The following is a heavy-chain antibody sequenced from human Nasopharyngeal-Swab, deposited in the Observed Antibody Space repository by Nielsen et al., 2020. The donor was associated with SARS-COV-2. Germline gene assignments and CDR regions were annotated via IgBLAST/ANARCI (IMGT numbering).Heavy chain of an antibody. CDR2: IKEDGSET. J-gene: IGHJ5*02. D-gene: IGHD1-1*01. Sequence: GESLKISYSASGFTFTNFWMTWVRQAPGKGLEWVASIKEDGSETYYVDSVKGRFTISRDNANNSLYLQMNSLSVDDTAVYYCARGRTWFAPWGQGTLVTVSS. CDR1: GFTFTNFW. V-gene: IGHV3-7*03. CDR3: ARGRTWFAP.